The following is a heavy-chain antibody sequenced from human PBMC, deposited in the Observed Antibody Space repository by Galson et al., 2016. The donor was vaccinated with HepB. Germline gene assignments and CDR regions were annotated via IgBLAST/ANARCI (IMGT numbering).Heavy chain of an antibody. J-gene: IGHJ5*02. D-gene: IGHD2-2*01. V-gene: IGHV4-31*03. CDR3: ARVPATMTRWFDP. Sequence: TLSLTCTVSGGSINSGPNYWSWIRQHPGEGLEWIGYIYYSGSTFHNPSLKSRVTISLDTSKNQFSLKLKSVTAADTAVYYCARVPATMTRWFDPWGQGTRVTVSS. CDR2: IYYSGST. CDR1: GGSINSGPNY.